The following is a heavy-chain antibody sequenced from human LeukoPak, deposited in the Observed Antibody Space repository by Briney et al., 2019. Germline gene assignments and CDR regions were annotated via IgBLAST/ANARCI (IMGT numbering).Heavy chain of an antibody. V-gene: IGHV3-21*01. D-gene: IGHD5-24*01. J-gene: IGHJ5*02. Sequence: PGGSLRLSCAASGLTLSSYSMNWVRQAPGKGLEWVSSISSSSDYIYYADSVKGRFTISRDNAKNSLYLQMSSLRAEDTAVYYCARDVRNGYNPEWFDPWGQGTLVTVSS. CDR2: ISSSSDYI. CDR1: GLTLSSYS. CDR3: ARDVRNGYNPEWFDP.